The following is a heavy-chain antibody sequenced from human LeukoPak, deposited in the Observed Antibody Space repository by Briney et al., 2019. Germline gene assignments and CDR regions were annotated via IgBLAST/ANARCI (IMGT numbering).Heavy chain of an antibody. CDR3: ARHFSTYSYGLDV. V-gene: IGHV3-7*01. Sequence: GGSLRLSCAASRFTFSNYWMSWVRQAPGKGLEWVANIKPDGSANFYVDSVKGRFTISRDNAENSLYLQMNSLRPEDTAVYYCARHFSTYSYGLDVWGQGTTVTVSS. D-gene: IGHD3-3*02. CDR2: IKPDGSAN. CDR1: RFTFSNYW. J-gene: IGHJ6*02.